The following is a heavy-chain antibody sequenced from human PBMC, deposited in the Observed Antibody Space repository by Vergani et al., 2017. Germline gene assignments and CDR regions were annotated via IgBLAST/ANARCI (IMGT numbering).Heavy chain of an antibody. D-gene: IGHD4-23*01. CDR2: IYYSGST. CDR1: GASLRSSNYY. Sequence: QLQLQESGPGLVKPSATLSLTFSVSGASLRSSNYYWGWIRQPPGKGLEWIASIYYSGSTYYNPSLKSRVTISVDTSKNQFSLKLSSVTAADTAVYYCARDNKQLRPRAFDLWGQGTMVTVSS. CDR3: ARDNKQLRPRAFDL. V-gene: IGHV4-39*07. J-gene: IGHJ3*01.